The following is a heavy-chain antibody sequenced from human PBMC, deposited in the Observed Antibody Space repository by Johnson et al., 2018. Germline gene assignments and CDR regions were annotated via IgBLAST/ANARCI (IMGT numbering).Heavy chain of an antibody. V-gene: IGHV3-30*03. Sequence: QVQLVQSGGGVVQPGRSLRLSCAASGFTFSSYGMHWVRQAPGKGLEWVAVISYDGSNKYYADSVKGRFTISRDNSKNTLYLQMNSLRGEDTAVYYCASTPGIVVVTAAIRVYYGMDVWGQGTTVTVSS. D-gene: IGHD2-2*02. CDR1: GFTFSSYG. CDR3: ASTPGIVVVTAAIRVYYGMDV. CDR2: ISYDGSNK. J-gene: IGHJ6*02.